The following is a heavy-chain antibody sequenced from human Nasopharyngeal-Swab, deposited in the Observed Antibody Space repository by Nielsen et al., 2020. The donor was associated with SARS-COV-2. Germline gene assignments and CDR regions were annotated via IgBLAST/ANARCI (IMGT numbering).Heavy chain of an antibody. D-gene: IGHD4/OR15-4a*01. J-gene: IGHJ4*02. Sequence: ASVKVSCKASGYNFMTYGISWVRQAPGQRLEWMGWINPGSGKTRYAQKVQGRVTITRDTPATTVFLELSSLRLEDTAMYFCARDHGDDYGWFRFDYWGQGTLVTVSS. CDR2: INPGSGKT. CDR1: GYNFMTYG. CDR3: ARDHGDDYGWFRFDY. V-gene: IGHV1-3*01.